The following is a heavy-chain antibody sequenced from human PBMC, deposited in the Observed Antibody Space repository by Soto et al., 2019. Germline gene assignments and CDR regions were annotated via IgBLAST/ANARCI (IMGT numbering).Heavy chain of an antibody. V-gene: IGHV1-3*01. J-gene: IGHJ5*02. CDR2: TNAGNGHT. CDR1: GYTFTSYA. Sequence: QVQLVQSGAEVKKPGASVKVSCKASGYTFTSYAVHWVRQAPGQRLEWMGWTNAGNGHTKYSQKFQRRVTINRDTSASTAYMELSSLRSEDTAVYYCARDDYDFFWVDPWGQGTLVTVSS. D-gene: IGHD3-3*01. CDR3: ARDDYDFFWVDP.